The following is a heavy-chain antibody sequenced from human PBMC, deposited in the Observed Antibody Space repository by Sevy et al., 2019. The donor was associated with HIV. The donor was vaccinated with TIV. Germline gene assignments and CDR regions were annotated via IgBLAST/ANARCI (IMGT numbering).Heavy chain of an antibody. J-gene: IGHJ4*02. CDR2: ISGSGSTT. D-gene: IGHD6-13*01. V-gene: IGHV3-23*01. CDR1: GFTFINYG. Sequence: GGSLRLSCTASGFTFINYGMNWFRQAPGKGLEWVSVISGSGSTTYYADSVKGRFAISRDNSNNTLYLQIRSLRVEDTALYYCARADVAAAGKGYFDYWGQRTLVTVSS. CDR3: ARADVAAAGKGYFDY.